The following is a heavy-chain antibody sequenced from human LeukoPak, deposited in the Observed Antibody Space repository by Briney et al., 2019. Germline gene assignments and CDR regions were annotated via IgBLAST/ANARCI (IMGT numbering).Heavy chain of an antibody. J-gene: IGHJ4*02. V-gene: IGHV3-21*04. Sequence: GGSLRLSCAASGFTFGLYSMTWVRQAPGKGLEWVSLIDSNSNFMNYADSVKGRFTISRDNAKKSLYLQMNSLRAEDTALYHCARGYYEYYFDYWGQGTLVTVSS. CDR1: GFTFGLYS. D-gene: IGHD1-26*01. CDR3: ARGYYEYYFDY. CDR2: IDSNSNFM.